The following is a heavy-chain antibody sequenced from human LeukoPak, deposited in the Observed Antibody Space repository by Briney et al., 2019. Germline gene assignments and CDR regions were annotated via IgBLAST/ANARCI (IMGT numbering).Heavy chain of an antibody. J-gene: IGHJ6*02. CDR3: ARYKVPPHQDSSMVPGVYYYYGMDV. CDR1: GGSFSTYA. D-gene: IGHD3-10*01. Sequence: SVKVSCKASGGSFSTYAISWMRQAPGQGLEWMGGIIPFFGTPSYAQKFHGRVTITADESTNTAYMEVSSLRSEDTALYYCARYKVPPHQDSSMVPGVYYYYGMDVWGLGTTVTVSS. CDR2: IIPFFGTP. V-gene: IGHV1-69*01.